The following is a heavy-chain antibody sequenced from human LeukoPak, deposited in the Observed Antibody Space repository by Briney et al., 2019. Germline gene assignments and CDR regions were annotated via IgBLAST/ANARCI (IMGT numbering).Heavy chain of an antibody. CDR2: FYFTGTP. V-gene: IGHV4-39*01. J-gene: IGHJ4*02. CDR1: GGSTSTSEYY. CDR3: GSYERSRFFYYFDN. D-gene: IGHD3-22*01. Sequence: SETLSLTCTVSGGSTSTSEYYWGWLRQPPGKGLEWIGSFYFTGTPYYNSSLKSRATISGDTSKNQYFLSLRSMTAADAAVYYCGSYERSRFFYYFDNWGQGVQVTVSS.